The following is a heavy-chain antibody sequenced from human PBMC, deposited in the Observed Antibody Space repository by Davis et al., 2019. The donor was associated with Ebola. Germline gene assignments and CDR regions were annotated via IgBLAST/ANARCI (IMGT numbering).Heavy chain of an antibody. CDR1: GYTFTYYW. D-gene: IGHD6-13*01. J-gene: IGHJ6*02. CDR2: IYPGDSDT. Sequence: GESLKISCKGSGYTFTYYWIGWVRQTPGKGMEWMGIIYPGDSDTRYSPSFQGQVTISADKSISTAYLQWSSLKASDTAMYYCARRRIAAAPYYYYGMDVWGQGTTVTVSS. CDR3: ARRRIAAAPYYYYGMDV. V-gene: IGHV5-51*01.